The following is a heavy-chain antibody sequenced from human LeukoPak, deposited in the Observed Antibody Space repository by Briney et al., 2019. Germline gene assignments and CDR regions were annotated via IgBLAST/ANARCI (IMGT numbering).Heavy chain of an antibody. D-gene: IGHD2-15*01. CDR1: GGSFSGYY. J-gene: IGHJ4*02. CDR3: ARDRGGSSGNYFDY. CDR2: INHSGST. V-gene: IGHV4-34*01. Sequence: PSETLSLTCTVYGGSFSGYYWSWIRQPPGKGLEWIGEINHSGSTNYNPSLKSRVTISVDTSKNQFSLKLSSVTAADTAVYYCARDRGGSSGNYFDYWGQGTLVTVSS.